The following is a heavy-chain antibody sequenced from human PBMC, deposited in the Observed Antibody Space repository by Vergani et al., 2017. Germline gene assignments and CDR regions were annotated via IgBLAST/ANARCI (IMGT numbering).Heavy chain of an antibody. J-gene: IGHJ3*01. CDR2: ISWNSGAV. Sequence: EVDLVESGGGLAQPGGSLRLSCEASGITFWKFGMHWVRQGPGKGLEWVSGISWNSGAVDYADSVRGRFTISRDNAKNSLFLEINSLRFEDTAVYFCTKGSVYYHDSAGHGYDPYTGFDLWGQGTLFTVSS. CDR1: GITFWKFG. D-gene: IGHD5-12*01. CDR3: TKGSVYYHDSAGHGYDPYTGFDL. V-gene: IGHV3-9*01.